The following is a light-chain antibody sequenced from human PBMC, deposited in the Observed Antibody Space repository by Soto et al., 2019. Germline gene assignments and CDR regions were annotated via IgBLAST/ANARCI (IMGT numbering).Light chain of an antibody. CDR1: QSVSSSY. J-gene: IGKJ2*01. CDR2: GAS. CDR3: QQYGSSGYT. Sequence: EIVLKQSPGTMSLSPGERATLSCRASQSVSSSYLAWYQQKPGQAPRLLIYGASSRATGIPDRFSGSGSGTDFTLTINRLEPEDFAVYYCQQYGSSGYTFGQGTKLEIK. V-gene: IGKV3-20*01.